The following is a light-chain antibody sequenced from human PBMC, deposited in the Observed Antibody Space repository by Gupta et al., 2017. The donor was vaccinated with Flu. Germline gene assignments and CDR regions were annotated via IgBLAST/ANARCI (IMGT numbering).Light chain of an antibody. Sequence: QSVLTQPPSVSGAPGQRVTISCTGSSSDIGAGHYVHWYLQLPGTAPKLLIYGNSNRPSGVPDRFSGSISGTSASLAITGLQAEDEADYYCQSYDSSLSAWVFGGGTKLTVL. CDR2: GNS. V-gene: IGLV1-40*01. CDR3: QSYDSSLSAWV. J-gene: IGLJ3*02. CDR1: SSDIGAGHY.